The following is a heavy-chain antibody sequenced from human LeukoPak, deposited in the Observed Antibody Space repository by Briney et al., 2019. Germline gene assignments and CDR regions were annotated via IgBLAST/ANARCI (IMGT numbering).Heavy chain of an antibody. D-gene: IGHD4-17*01. CDR3: ARAPSQYGDYSYYYGMDV. V-gene: IGHV3-7*01. CDR1: GFTFSSYW. Sequence: GGSLRLSCAASGFTFSSYWMSWVRQAPGKGLEWVANIRQDGSEKYYVDSVKGRFTISRDNAKNSLYLQMNSLRAEDTAVYYCARAPSQYGDYSYYYGMDVWGQGTTVTVSS. CDR2: IRQDGSEK. J-gene: IGHJ6*02.